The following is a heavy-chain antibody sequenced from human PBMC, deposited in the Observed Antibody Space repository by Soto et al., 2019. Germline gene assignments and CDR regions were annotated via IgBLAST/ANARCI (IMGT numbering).Heavy chain of an antibody. V-gene: IGHV4-39*01. J-gene: IGHJ4*02. CDR1: GDSISSSNYF. D-gene: IGHD4-17*01. CDR2: IYYSGNT. CDR3: ARHKIGSYGDYFDY. Sequence: SETLSLTCTVSGDSISSSNYFWGWIRQPPGKGLEWIGTIYYSGNTYYSPSLRSRVTISVDTSKNQFSLKLSSVTAADTAVYYCARHKIGSYGDYFDYWGQGTLVTVSS.